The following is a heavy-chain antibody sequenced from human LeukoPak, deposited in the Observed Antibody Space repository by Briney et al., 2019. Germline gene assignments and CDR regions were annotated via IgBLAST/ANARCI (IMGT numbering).Heavy chain of an antibody. CDR1: GFTFSSYA. CDR2: ISYDGSNK. J-gene: IGHJ6*02. D-gene: IGHD3-9*01. CDR3: VRDGPGYDILTGYSGSYYYGMDV. Sequence: PGRSLRLSCAASGFTFSSYAMHWVRQAPGKGLAWVAVISYDGSNKYYADSVKGRFTISRDNSKNTLYLQMNSLRAEDTAVYYCVRDGPGYDILTGYSGSYYYGMDVWGQGTTVTVSS. V-gene: IGHV3-30-3*01.